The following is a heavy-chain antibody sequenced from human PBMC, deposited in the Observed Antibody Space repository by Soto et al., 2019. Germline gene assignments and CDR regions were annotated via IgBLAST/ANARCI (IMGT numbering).Heavy chain of an antibody. CDR1: GGSIDTGGFY. D-gene: IGHD2-21*01. V-gene: IGHV4-31*03. CDR2: IYYTGAA. Sequence: QVQLQESGPGLVKPSQTLTLTCSVSGGSIDTGGFYWSWARQLPGKGLQWIGYIYYTGAAHYNPALKSRVVISLDTSANQFSLSLTSLTAADTAVYYCASGTFNDISFDSWGQGRLVTVSS. CDR3: ASGTFNDISFDS. J-gene: IGHJ4*02.